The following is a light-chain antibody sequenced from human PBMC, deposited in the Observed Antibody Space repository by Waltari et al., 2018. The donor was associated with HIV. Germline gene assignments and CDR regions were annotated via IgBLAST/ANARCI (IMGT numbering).Light chain of an antibody. J-gene: IGLJ1*01. CDR3: CSYAGSSTYV. CDR2: DVS. V-gene: IGLV2-23*02. CDR1: SSDVGGYNY. Sequence: QSALTQPASVSGSPGQSNTISCTGTSSDVGGYNYVSWYQQHPGKAPKLMIYDVSKRPSGVSNRFSGSKSGNTASLTISGLQAEDEADYCCCSYAGSSTYVFGTGTKVTVL.